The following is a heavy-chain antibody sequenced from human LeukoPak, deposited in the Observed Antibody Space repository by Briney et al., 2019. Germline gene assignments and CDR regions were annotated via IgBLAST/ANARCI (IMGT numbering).Heavy chain of an antibody. CDR2: IIPIFGTA. CDR1: GGTFSSYA. J-gene: IGHJ4*02. Sequence: SVKVSCKASGGTFSSYAISWVRQAPGQGLEWMGGIIPIFGTANYAQKFQGRVMITADKSTSTAYVELSSLRSEDTAVYYCARGAALQLWFSYWGQGTLVTVSS. CDR3: ARGAALQLWFSY. D-gene: IGHD5-18*01. V-gene: IGHV1-69*06.